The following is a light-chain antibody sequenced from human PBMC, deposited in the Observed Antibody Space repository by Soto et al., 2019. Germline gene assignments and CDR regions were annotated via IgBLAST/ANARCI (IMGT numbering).Light chain of an antibody. J-gene: IGLJ3*02. V-gene: IGLV1-44*01. CDR3: APWDDRLNGWV. Sequence: QSVVTQPPSASGTPGQRVTISCSGSSSNIGSNTVNWYQQVPGTAPKLRIYANNKRPSGVSDRFSGSKSGTSASLAISGLQSEDEADYYCAPWDDRLNGWVFGGGTKLTVL. CDR1: SSNIGSNT. CDR2: ANN.